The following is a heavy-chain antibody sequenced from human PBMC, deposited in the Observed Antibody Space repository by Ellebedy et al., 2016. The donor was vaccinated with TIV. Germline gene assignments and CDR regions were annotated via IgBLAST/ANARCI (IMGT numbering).Heavy chain of an antibody. V-gene: IGHV5-51*01. J-gene: IGHJ4*02. D-gene: IGHD6-13*01. Sequence: KVSCKGSGYSFTNYWIGWVRQMPGKGLEWMALIYPGDSHTEYSPSFQGQVTISADKSIRTAYLQWSSLKASDTAMYYCARYEGTAGGIDYWGQGTLVTVSS. CDR2: IYPGDSHT. CDR3: ARYEGTAGGIDY. CDR1: GYSFTNYW.